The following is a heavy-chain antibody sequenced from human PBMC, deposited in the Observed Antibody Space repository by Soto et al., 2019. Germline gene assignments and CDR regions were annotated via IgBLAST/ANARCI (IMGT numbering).Heavy chain of an antibody. J-gene: IGHJ5*02. D-gene: IGHD6-19*01. CDR3: AKDVGIAVAGPP. Sequence: GGSLRLSCAASGFTFSSYAMSWVRQAPGKGLEWVSAISGSGGSTYYAESVKGRFTISRDNSKNTLYLQMNSLRAEDTAVYYCAKDVGIAVAGPPWGQGTLVTVSS. V-gene: IGHV3-23*01. CDR1: GFTFSSYA. CDR2: ISGSGGST.